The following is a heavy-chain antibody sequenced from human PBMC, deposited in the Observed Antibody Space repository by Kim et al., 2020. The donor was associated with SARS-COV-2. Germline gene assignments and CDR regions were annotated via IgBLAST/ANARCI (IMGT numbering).Heavy chain of an antibody. D-gene: IGHD2-8*01. CDR3: ARDGVMTRGIYYYYYMDV. V-gene: IGHV1-69*04. CDR2: IIPILGIA. CDR1: GGTFSSYA. Sequence: SVKVSCKASGGTFSSYAISWVRQAPGQGLEWMGRIIPILGIANYAQKFQGRVTITADKSTSTAYMELSSLRSEDTAVYYCARDGVMTRGIYYYYYMDVWGKGTTVTVSS. J-gene: IGHJ6*03.